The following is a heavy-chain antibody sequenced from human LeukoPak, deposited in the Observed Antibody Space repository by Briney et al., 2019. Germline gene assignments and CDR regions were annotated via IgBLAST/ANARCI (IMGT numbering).Heavy chain of an antibody. Sequence: PSETLSLTCAVYGGSFSGYYWSWIRQPPGKGLEWIGEINHSGSTNYNPSLKSRVTISVGTSKNQFSLKLSSVTAADTAVYYCASVLRSTSYYYYYGMDVWGQGTTVTVSS. J-gene: IGHJ6*02. CDR3: ASVLRSTSYYYYYGMDV. CDR1: GGSFSGYY. D-gene: IGHD4-17*01. V-gene: IGHV4-34*01. CDR2: INHSGST.